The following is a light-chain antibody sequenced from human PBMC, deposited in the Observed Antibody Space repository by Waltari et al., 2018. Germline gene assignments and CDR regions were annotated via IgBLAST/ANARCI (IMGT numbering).Light chain of an antibody. CDR3: QHYDSYSAT. J-gene: IGKJ4*02. CDR1: QSSPRW. V-gene: IGKV1-5*03. CDR2: KAS. Sequence: DIQLTQSPATLAASVGDGVTSTCRASQSSPRWLAWYQQKPGKAPKLLIYKASILESGVPSRFSGGGSGTEFTLTISSLQPDDFATYYCQHYDSYSATFGRGTKVEIK.